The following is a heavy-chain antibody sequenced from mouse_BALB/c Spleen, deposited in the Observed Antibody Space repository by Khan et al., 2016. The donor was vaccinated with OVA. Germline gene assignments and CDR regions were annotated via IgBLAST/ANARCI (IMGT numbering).Heavy chain of an antibody. V-gene: IGHV5-6*01. CDR2: VSTGGSYT. CDR3: TRLAYYYDSEGFAY. Sequence: EVQGVESGGDLVKPGGSLKLSCAASGFTFSTYGMSWVRQAPDKRLEWVATVSTGGSYTYYQDSVKGRFPLSRDNAKNTLYRQMSGLREEDTAMFYGTRLAYYYDSEGFAYWGQGTLVTVAA. D-gene: IGHD1-1*01. J-gene: IGHJ3*01. CDR1: GFTFSTYG.